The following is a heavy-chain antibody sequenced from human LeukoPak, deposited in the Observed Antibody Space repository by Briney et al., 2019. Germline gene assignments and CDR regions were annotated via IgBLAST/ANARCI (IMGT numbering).Heavy chain of an antibody. V-gene: IGHV1-69*13. CDR2: ITPIFGTA. Sequence: SVKVSCKASGGTFSSYAISWVRQAPGQGLEWMGGITPIFGTANYAQKFQGRVTITADESTSTAYMELSSLRSEDTAVYYCARAGQSGVRGDLYYWGQGTLVTVSS. CDR3: ARAGQSGVRGDLYY. D-gene: IGHD3-10*01. J-gene: IGHJ4*02. CDR1: GGTFSSYA.